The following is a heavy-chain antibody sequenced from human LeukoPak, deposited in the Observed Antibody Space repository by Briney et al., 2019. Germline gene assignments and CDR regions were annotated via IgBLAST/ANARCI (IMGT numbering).Heavy chain of an antibody. CDR1: RSTLSTYT. V-gene: IGHV3-21*01. CDR3: ATDDGIQNVPAGWTVYYSYYMDV. D-gene: IGHD5-18*01. J-gene: IGHJ6*03. CDR2: ITNNCSFI. Sequence: GVTLGLSCAVSRSTLSTYTMNWVRHAPGKGQERVVSITNNCSFIYYADASKRRLTTYRDDAKHSLYRQMHSVRAEATAVYYCATDDGIQNVPAGWTVYYSYYMDVWGKGTTVTVSS.